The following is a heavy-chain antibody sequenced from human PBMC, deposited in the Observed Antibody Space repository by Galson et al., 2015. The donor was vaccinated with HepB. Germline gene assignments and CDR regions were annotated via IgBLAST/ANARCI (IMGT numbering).Heavy chain of an antibody. CDR3: ARGRGGNRNFDY. J-gene: IGHJ4*02. Sequence: SVKVSCKAYGGPFSGFAISWVRQAPGQGLEWMGGIIPVLGSASYAQKFQGRVTITADESTATAYMELSSLKSEDTAVYYCARGRGGNRNFDYWGQGTLVTVSS. CDR1: GGPFSGFA. CDR2: IIPVLGSA. V-gene: IGHV1-69*13. D-gene: IGHD4-23*01.